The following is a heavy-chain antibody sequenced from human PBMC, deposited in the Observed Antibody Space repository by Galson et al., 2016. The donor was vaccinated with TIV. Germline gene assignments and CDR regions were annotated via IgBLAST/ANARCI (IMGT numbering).Heavy chain of an antibody. J-gene: IGHJ4*02. CDR3: ARDLSPETTTPFDY. D-gene: IGHD4-17*01. CDR2: INPNSGDT. CDR1: TNYG. V-gene: IGHV1-2*02. Sequence: TNYGISWVRQAPGKGLEWMGWINPNSGDTNYAQKFQGRVTMTRDTSISTAYMELSRLRSDDTAMYYCARDLSPETTTPFDYWGQGTLVTVSS.